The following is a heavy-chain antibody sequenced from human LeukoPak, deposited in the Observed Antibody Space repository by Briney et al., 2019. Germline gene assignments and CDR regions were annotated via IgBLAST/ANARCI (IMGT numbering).Heavy chain of an antibody. Sequence: PSETLSLTCAVYGGSLSGYYWSWIRQPPGKGLEWIGEINHSGSTNYNPSLKSRVTISVDTSKNQFSLKLSSVTAADTAVYYCARGANYLYYFDFWGQGTLVTVSS. D-gene: IGHD1-7*01. V-gene: IGHV4-34*01. J-gene: IGHJ4*02. CDR2: INHSGST. CDR1: GGSLSGYY. CDR3: ARGANYLYYFDF.